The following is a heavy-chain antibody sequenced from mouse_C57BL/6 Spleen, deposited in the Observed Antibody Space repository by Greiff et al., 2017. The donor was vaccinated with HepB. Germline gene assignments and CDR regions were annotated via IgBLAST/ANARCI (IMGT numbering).Heavy chain of an antibody. Sequence: EVQLQQSGPELVKPGASVKISCKASGYTFTDYYMNWVKQSHGKSLEWIGDINPNNGGTSYNQKFKGKATLTVDKSSSTAYMELRSLTSEDSAVYYCARRGDYDVRYAMDYWGQGTSVTVSS. CDR2: INPNNGGT. V-gene: IGHV1-26*01. CDR1: GYTFTDYY. D-gene: IGHD2-4*01. J-gene: IGHJ4*01. CDR3: ARRGDYDVRYAMDY.